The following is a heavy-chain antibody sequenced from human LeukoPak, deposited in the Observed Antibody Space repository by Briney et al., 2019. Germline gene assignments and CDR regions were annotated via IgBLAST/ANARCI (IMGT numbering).Heavy chain of an antibody. Sequence: GGSLRLSCAASGFTFSSYDMHWVRQATGKGLEWVSAIGTAGDTYYPGSVKGRFTISRENAKNSLYLQMNSLRAGDTAVYYCARGAGSGSSRFDPWGQGTLVTVSS. CDR1: GFTFSSYD. J-gene: IGHJ5*02. V-gene: IGHV3-13*01. CDR2: IGTAGDT. D-gene: IGHD3-10*01. CDR3: ARGAGSGSSRFDP.